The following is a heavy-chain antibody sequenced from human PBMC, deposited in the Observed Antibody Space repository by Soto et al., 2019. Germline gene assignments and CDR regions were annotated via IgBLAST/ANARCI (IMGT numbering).Heavy chain of an antibody. D-gene: IGHD6-19*01. CDR1: GGSISSSNW. CDR2: IYHSGRT. V-gene: IGHV4-4*02. Sequence: QVQLQESGPGLVKPSGTLSLTCAVSGGSISSSNWWSWVRQPPGKGLEWIGEIYHSGRTNYNPSLNSRVTISVEKSKNQCSLKLSSVTAAATAVYYCARYPLDSIAVAGTFFDYWGQGTLVTFSS. CDR3: ARYPLDSIAVAGTFFDY. J-gene: IGHJ4*02.